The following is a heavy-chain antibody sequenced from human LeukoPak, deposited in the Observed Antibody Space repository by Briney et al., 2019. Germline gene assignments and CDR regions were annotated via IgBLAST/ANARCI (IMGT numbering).Heavy chain of an antibody. J-gene: IGHJ4*02. V-gene: IGHV3-21*01. CDR1: GFTFSSYS. Sequence: GGSLRLSCVASGFTFSSYSMNWVRQAPGKGLEWVSSISSSSSYIYYADSVKGRFTISRDNAKNSLYLQMNSLRAEDTAVYYCARDQGYYDSSGPIDYWGQGTLVTVSS. CDR2: ISSSSSYI. D-gene: IGHD3-22*01. CDR3: ARDQGYYDSSGPIDY.